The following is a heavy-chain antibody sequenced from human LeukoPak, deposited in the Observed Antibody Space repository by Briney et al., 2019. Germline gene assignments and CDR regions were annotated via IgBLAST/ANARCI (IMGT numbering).Heavy chain of an antibody. D-gene: IGHD6-13*01. CDR1: GFTFSNYG. CDR3: AKYSSSSNYYYGMDV. V-gene: IGHV3-30*18. CDR2: VSDDGRHK. Sequence: GGSLRLSCAASGFTFSNYGMHWVRQAPGKGLDWVAVVSDDGRHKQYADSVKGRFTVSRDNSEKTLYLQMNSLRAEDTAVYYCAKYSSSSNYYYGMDVWGQGTTVTVSS. J-gene: IGHJ6*02.